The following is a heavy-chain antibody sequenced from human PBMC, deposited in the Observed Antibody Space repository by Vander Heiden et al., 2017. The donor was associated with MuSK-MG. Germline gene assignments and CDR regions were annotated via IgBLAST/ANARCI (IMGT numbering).Heavy chain of an antibody. CDR2: ISSSSSTI. D-gene: IGHD5-18*01. CDR1: GFTVSSYS. V-gene: IGHV3-48*01. J-gene: IGHJ4*01. Sequence: EVQLVESGGGLVQPGGSLRLSCAAAGFTVSSYSMNWVRQAPGRGLEWVSYISSSSSTIYSADSVKGRFTISRDNAKNSLYLLMNSLRAEDTALYYCARAFSGDTFGYYYWGHGTLVTVSS. CDR3: ARAFSGDTFGYYY.